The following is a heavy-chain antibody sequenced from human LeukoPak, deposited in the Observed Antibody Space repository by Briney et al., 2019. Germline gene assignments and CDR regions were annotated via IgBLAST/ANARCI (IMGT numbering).Heavy chain of an antibody. CDR2: IYHSGST. J-gene: IGHJ4*02. V-gene: IGHV4-30-2*01. D-gene: IGHD3-10*01. CDR3: ARGEKWFGELLAYFDY. Sequence: SETLSLTCAVSGGSISSGGYSWSWIRQPPGKGLEWIGYIYHSGSTYYNPSLKSRVTISVDGSKNQFSLKLSSVTAADTAVYYCARGEKWFGELLAYFDYWGQGTLVTVSS. CDR1: GGSISSGGYS.